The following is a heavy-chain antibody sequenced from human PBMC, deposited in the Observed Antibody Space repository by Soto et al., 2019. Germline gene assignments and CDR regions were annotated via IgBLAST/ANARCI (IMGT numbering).Heavy chain of an antibody. V-gene: IGHV6-1*01. Sequence: SQTLSLTCAISGDSVSSNSAAWNWIRQSPSRGLEWLGRTYYRSKWYNDYAVSVKSRITINPDTSKNQFSLQLNSVTPEDTAVYYCAREIAAAGTRGYYYYYGMDVWGQGTTVTSP. CDR2: TYYRSKWYN. CDR1: GDSVSSNSAA. J-gene: IGHJ6*02. CDR3: AREIAAAGTRGYYYYYGMDV. D-gene: IGHD6-13*01.